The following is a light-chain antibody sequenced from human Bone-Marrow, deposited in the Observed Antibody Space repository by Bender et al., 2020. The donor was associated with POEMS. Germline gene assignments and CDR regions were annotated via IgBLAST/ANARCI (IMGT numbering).Light chain of an antibody. V-gene: IGLV4-60*03. CDR3: ETWDSDSVV. J-gene: IGLJ2*01. CDR1: IGHTNNI. CDR2: VQGSGNY. Sequence: QPVLTQPSSASASLGSSVRLTCTLSIGHTNNIIAWHQQQPGKAPRCLMQVQGSGNYHPGSGLPDRFSGSSSGADRYLTISILQSEDEARYYCETWDSDSVVFGGGTTLTVL.